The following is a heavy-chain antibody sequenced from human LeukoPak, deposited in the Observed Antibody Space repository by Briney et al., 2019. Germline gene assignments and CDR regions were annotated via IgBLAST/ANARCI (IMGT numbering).Heavy chain of an antibody. J-gene: IGHJ4*02. D-gene: IGHD5-18*01. CDR2: INYSGGT. Sequence: SETLSLTCAVSGGSISSYYRSWIRQPPGKGLEWIGYINYSGGTNYNPSLKSRVTISVDTSKNLSSLKLSSVTAADTAVYYCARVGGYSYGVRVIDYWGQGTLVTVSS. V-gene: IGHV4-59*01. CDR3: ARVGGYSYGVRVIDY. CDR1: GGSISSYY.